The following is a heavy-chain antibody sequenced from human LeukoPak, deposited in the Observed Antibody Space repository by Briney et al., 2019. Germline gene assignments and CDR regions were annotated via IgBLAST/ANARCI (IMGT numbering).Heavy chain of an antibody. CDR3: ARILVLWFGELRNWFDP. V-gene: IGHV1-18*01. CDR1: GYTFTIYS. Sequence: ASVTLSYTCSGYTFTIYSISWVWQAPGQGREWMGWISAYNGNTNYAQKHQGRVTMTTDNSTSTNNMELRKLRSDDTAVYYCARILVLWFGELRNWFDPWGQGTLVTVSS. CDR2: ISAYNGNT. D-gene: IGHD3-10*01. J-gene: IGHJ5*02.